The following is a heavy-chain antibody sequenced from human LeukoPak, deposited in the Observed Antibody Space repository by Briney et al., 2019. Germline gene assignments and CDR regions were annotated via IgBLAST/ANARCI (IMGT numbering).Heavy chain of an antibody. D-gene: IGHD2-15*01. CDR3: ARAGGTPTMWYQEHEGYEFDY. Sequence: SETLSLTCTVSGGSISSYYWSWIRQPPGKGLEWSGYIYYSGSTNYNPSLKSRVTISVDTSKNKFSLKLSSVTAADTAVYYCARAGGTPTMWYQEHEGYEFDYWGQGTLVTVSS. J-gene: IGHJ4*02. V-gene: IGHV4-59*01. CDR2: IYYSGST. CDR1: GGSISSYY.